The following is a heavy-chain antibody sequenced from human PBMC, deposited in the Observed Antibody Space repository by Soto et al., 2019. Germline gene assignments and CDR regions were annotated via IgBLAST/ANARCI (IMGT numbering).Heavy chain of an antibody. CDR1: GFTFSGHG. D-gene: IGHD3-16*01. Sequence: QVQLVESGGGVVQPGKSLRLSCAASGFTFSGHGMHWVRQAPGKGLEWVTFIWYDGSNKHYADSEKGRFTISRDNSRNTLYLQMNSLRVEDTAVYFCARGGQGEAPYTVGGYWGQGTVVTVSS. V-gene: IGHV3-33*01. J-gene: IGHJ4*02. CDR3: ARGGQGEAPYTVGGY. CDR2: IWYDGSNK.